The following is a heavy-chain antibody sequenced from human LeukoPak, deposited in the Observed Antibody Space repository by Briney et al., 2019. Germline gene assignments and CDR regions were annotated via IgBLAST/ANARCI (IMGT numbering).Heavy chain of an antibody. CDR2: ISGSGGST. CDR3: AKDRDRIIMVRGVLDV. CDR1: GFTFSSYS. V-gene: IGHV3-23*01. J-gene: IGHJ6*04. Sequence: GGSLRLSCAASGFTFSSYSMSWVRQAPGKGLEWVSAISGSGGSTYYADSVKGRFTISRDNSKNTLYLQMNSLRAEDTAVYYCAKDRDRIIMVRGVLDVWGEGTTVTISS. D-gene: IGHD3-10*01.